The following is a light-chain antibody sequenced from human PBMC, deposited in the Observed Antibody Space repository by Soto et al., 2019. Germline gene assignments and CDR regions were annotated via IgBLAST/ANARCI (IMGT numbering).Light chain of an antibody. J-gene: IGLJ3*02. CDR3: CSYAGSYTSWV. V-gene: IGLV2-11*01. Sequence: QSALTQPRSVSGSPGQSVTISCTGTSSDVGGYNYVSWYQQHPGKAPKLMIYDVSKRPSGVPDRFSGSKSGNTASLTISGLPAEDEADYYCCSYAGSYTSWVFGGGTKVTVL. CDR1: SSDVGGYNY. CDR2: DVS.